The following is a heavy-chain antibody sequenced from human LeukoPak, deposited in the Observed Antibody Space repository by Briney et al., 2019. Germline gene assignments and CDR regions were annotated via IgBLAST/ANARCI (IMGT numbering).Heavy chain of an antibody. CDR1: GGPISSYY. Sequence: SEPLSLRCSVSGGPISSYYWSWIRLSAGKGLECFGRIYNSGNITYNPSLKSRVTMSVDTSKNQVSRRLSSVTAADTAVYYCARDDLLYSVHYGMDVWGQGTTVTVSS. D-gene: IGHD3-10*02. CDR2: IYNSGNI. V-gene: IGHV4-4*07. J-gene: IGHJ6*01. CDR3: ARDDLLYSVHYGMDV.